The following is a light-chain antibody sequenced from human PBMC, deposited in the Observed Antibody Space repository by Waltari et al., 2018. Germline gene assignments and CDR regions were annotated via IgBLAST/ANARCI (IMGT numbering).Light chain of an antibody. CDR1: QDISRW. V-gene: IGKV1-12*01. CDR2: AAS. CDR3: QQANSFPIT. Sequence: DIQMTQSPSSLSASVGDRVPITCRTSQDISRWLAWYQHKPGKAPKLLIYAASSLQSGVPSRFSGSGSGTDFTLTISSLQPEDFATYYCQQANSFPITFGQGTRLEIK. J-gene: IGKJ5*01.